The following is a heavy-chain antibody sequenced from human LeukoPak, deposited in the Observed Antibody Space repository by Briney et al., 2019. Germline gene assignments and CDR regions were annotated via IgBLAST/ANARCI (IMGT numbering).Heavy chain of an antibody. J-gene: IGHJ6*03. CDR3: AREDGRNDGYYYYYMDV. D-gene: IGHD1-1*01. Sequence: SQTLSLTCTVSGGSISSGDYYWSWIRPPPGKGLEWIGYIDYSGSTYYNPSLKSRVTISVDTSKNQFSLKLSSVTAADTAVYYCAREDGRNDGYYYYYMDVWGKGTTVTVSS. CDR2: IDYSGST. V-gene: IGHV4-30-4*08. CDR1: GGSISSGDYY.